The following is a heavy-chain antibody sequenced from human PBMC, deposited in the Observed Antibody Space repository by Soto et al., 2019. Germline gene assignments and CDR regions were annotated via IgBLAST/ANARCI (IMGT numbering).Heavy chain of an antibody. D-gene: IGHD1-26*01. CDR3: ARDYYRFNSGYGLDV. J-gene: IGHJ6*02. Sequence: GGSLRLSCTATGFTFSSYAMHWVRQAPGKGLEWVAVISYDGSNKYYADSVKGRFTISRDNSKNTLYLQMNSLRAEATAVYYCARDYYRFNSGYGLDVWGQGTTVTVSS. CDR1: GFTFSSYA. V-gene: IGHV3-30-3*01. CDR2: ISYDGSNK.